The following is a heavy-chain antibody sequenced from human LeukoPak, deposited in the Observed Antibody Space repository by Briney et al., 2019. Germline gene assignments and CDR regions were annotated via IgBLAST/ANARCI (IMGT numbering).Heavy chain of an antibody. CDR2: INAGNGDT. CDR3: ARDDCGDTCYPGGY. V-gene: IGHV1-3*01. D-gene: IGHD2-21*01. CDR1: GYTFTKYV. J-gene: IGHJ4*02. Sequence: PGASVKVSSKASGYTFTKYVVHWVRQAPGQRPEWMGWINAGNGDTKYSQNFQDRVTITRDTSANTAYMELSSLTSEDTALYYCARDDCGDTCYPGGYWGQGTLVTVSS.